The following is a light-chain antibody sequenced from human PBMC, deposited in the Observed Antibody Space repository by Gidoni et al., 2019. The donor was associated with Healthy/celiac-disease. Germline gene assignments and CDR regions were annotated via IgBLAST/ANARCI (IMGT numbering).Light chain of an antibody. CDR2: LNS. V-gene: IGLV2-11*01. Sequence: QSALTQPRSVSGSPGQSVTISCTGTSSDVGGYNYVSWYQQHPGKAPKLMIYLNSKRPSGVPDRFSGSKSGNTASLTISGLQAEDEADYYCCSYAGSYPVFGGGTKLTVL. CDR3: CSYAGSYPV. J-gene: IGLJ2*01. CDR1: SSDVGGYNY.